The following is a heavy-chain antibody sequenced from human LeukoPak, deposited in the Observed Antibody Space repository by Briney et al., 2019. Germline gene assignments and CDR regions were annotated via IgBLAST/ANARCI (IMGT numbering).Heavy chain of an antibody. V-gene: IGHV4-61*09. CDR2: IYTSGST. CDR3: TKGRGI. CDR1: GGSISSGSYD. J-gene: IGHJ4*02. Sequence: PSETLSLTCTVSGGSISSGSYDWYWIRQPAGKGLEWIGHIYTSGSTDYNPSLKSRVTISVATSKNQFSLKLTSVTAADTAIYYCTKGRGIWGQGTLVTVSS. D-gene: IGHD3-10*01.